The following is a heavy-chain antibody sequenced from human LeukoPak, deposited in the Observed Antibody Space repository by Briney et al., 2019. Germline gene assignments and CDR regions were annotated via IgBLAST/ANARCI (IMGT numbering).Heavy chain of an antibody. CDR2: ISSSSSNI. CDR1: GFTFSGYS. Sequence: GGSLRLPCEASGFTFSGYSMNWVRQAPGKGLEWVSYISSSSSNIYYADSGKGRFTISRDNAKNSVYLQMNSLRDEDTAVYYCARDNRYINYYGMDVWGQGTTVTVSS. V-gene: IGHV3-48*02. CDR3: ARDNRYINYYGMDV. D-gene: IGHD5-18*01. J-gene: IGHJ6*02.